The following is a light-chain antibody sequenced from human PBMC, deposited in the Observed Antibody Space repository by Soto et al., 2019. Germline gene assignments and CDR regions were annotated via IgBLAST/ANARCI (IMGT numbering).Light chain of an antibody. V-gene: IGKV1-12*01. CDR3: QLATSFPLA. J-gene: IGKJ5*01. CDR2: AAS. CDR1: QDLTYW. Sequence: DRKMIEFPSSVTVSIGDRVTITRRASQDLTYWLAWYQQGPGKAPKCLIYAASILQSGVPSRFSGSGFGTNFTFTSAILQPEDSPTCFSQLATSFPLAFAQGTRLEI.